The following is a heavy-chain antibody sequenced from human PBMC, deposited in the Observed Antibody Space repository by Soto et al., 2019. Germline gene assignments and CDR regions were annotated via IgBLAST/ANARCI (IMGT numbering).Heavy chain of an antibody. CDR1: GFSFNYVW. Sequence: LLVESGGGLVKPGGSLRLSCVGSGFSFNYVWISWVRQAPGKGLEWVGRVKRKSDGGTREYAAPVRGRFFISRDDSKNTADLEMSGLRAENTALYYCTNDLTVGVTAWGQGTLVTVSS. J-gene: IGHJ4*02. CDR2: VKRKSDGGTR. CDR3: TNDLTVGVTA. V-gene: IGHV3-15*01. D-gene: IGHD1-26*01.